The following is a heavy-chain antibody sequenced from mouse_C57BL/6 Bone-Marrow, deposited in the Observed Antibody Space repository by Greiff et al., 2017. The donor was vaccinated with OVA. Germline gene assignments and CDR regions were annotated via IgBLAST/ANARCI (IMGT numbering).Heavy chain of an antibody. V-gene: IGHV1-4*01. D-gene: IGHD1-1*02. CDR1: GYTFTSYT. CDR2: INPSSGYT. J-gene: IGHJ3*01. CDR3: AKAELSPS. Sequence: LQESGAELARPGASVKMSCKASGYTFTSYTMHWVKQRPGQGLEWIGYINPSSGYTKYNQKFKDKATLTADKSSSTAYMQLSSLTSEDSAVYYCAKAELSPSWGQGTLVTVSA.